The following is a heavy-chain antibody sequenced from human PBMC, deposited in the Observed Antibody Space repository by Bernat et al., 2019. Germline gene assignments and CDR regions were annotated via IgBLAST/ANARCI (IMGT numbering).Heavy chain of an antibody. Sequence: EVQLVESGGGLVKPGGSLRLSCAASGFTFSSYSMNWVRQAPGKGLEWVSSISSSSSYIYYADSVKGRFTISRDNAKNSLYLQMNSLRAEDTAVYYCGILETAFCSGGSCYAFDIWGQGTMVTVSS. V-gene: IGHV3-21*01. D-gene: IGHD2-15*01. CDR2: ISSSSSYI. CDR1: GFTFSSYS. CDR3: GILETAFCSGGSCYAFDI. J-gene: IGHJ3*02.